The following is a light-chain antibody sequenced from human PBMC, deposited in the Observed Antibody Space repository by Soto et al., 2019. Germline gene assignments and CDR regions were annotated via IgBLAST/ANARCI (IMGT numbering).Light chain of an antibody. J-gene: IGKJ4*01. CDR2: GAS. V-gene: IGKV3-15*01. CDR1: QSISSN. Sequence: EIVMTQSPATLSVSPGERATLSCRASQSISSNLAWYQQKPGQAPRLLIYGASTRATGIPARFSGSGSGTEFTLTISSLQSEDFAVYYCQQYNNWPPFTLGGGTKVEIK. CDR3: QQYNNWPPFT.